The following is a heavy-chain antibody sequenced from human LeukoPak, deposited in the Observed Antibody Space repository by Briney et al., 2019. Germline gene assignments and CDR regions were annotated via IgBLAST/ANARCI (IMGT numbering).Heavy chain of an antibody. CDR2: IYYSGST. D-gene: IGHD3-10*01. CDR3: ARAKRITMVRGVIGWFDP. V-gene: IGHV4-59*01. CDR1: GGSISDYY. J-gene: IGHJ5*02. Sequence: SETLSLTCTVSGGSISDYYWSWIRQPPGKGLEWIGYIYYSGSTNYNPSLKSRVTISVDTSKNQFSLKLSSVTAADTAVYYCARAKRITMVRGVIGWFDPWGQGTLVTVSS.